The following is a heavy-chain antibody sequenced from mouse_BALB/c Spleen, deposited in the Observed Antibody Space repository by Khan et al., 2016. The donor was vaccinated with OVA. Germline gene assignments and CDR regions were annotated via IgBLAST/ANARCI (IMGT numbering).Heavy chain of an antibody. Sequence: QIQLVQSGAELVRPGSSVKISCKASGYGFSNYLMNWVKQGPGQGLEWIGQIYPGDGNTNYNGKFEDKATLTVDKSSSTAYMQLSSLTSEDSAVYFCARSGYDYFAYWGQGTLVTVSA. CDR3: ARSGYDYFAY. D-gene: IGHD2-14*01. CDR2: IYPGDGNT. CDR1: GYGFSNYL. J-gene: IGHJ3*01. V-gene: IGHV1-80*01.